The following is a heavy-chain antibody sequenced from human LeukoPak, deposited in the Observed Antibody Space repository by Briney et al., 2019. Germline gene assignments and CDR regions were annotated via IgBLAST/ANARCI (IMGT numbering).Heavy chain of an antibody. V-gene: IGHV4-39*01. D-gene: IGHD5-18*01. CDR3: ARQIGGYSYGYNS. Sequence: SETLSLTCTVSGGSISSNRYYWGWIRQPPGKGLEWIGSIYYSGSTYYNPSLKSRVTISIDTSKNQFSLDLSSVTAADTALYYCARQIGGYSYGYNSWGQGTLVTVSS. J-gene: IGHJ4*02. CDR1: GGSISSNRYY. CDR2: IYYSGST.